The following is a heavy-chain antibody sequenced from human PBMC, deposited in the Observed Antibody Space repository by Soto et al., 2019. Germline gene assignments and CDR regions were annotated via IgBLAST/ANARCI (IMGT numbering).Heavy chain of an antibody. J-gene: IGHJ4*02. CDR1: GGSFSGYY. D-gene: IGHD3-10*01. Sequence: SETLSLTCAVYGGSFSGYYWSWIRQPPGKGLEWIGEINHSGSTNYNPSLKSRVTISVDTSKNQFSLKLSSVTAADTAVYYCARGGPMVRGALGYWGQGTLVTVS. V-gene: IGHV4-34*01. CDR3: ARGGPMVRGALGY. CDR2: INHSGST.